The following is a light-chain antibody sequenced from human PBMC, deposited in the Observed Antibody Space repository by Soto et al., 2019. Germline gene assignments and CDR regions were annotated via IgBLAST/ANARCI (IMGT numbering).Light chain of an antibody. J-gene: IGKJ4*01. Sequence: DIQMTQSPPSLSASVGDRVTINCRASQQFTAYVNWYQQKDGKAPKLLISDGSTLQTGVPPRFSGTGSGTDFPLTGNGLQHEVVATYYCQQSYGPPPTFGGGTKVEVK. CDR2: DGS. CDR1: QQFTAY. V-gene: IGKV1-39*01. CDR3: QQSYGPPPT.